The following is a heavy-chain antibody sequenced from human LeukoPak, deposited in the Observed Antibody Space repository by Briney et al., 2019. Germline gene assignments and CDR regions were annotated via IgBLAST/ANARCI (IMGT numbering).Heavy chain of an antibody. J-gene: IGHJ4*02. D-gene: IGHD6-13*01. V-gene: IGHV3-33*06. CDR1: GFTFSSHG. Sequence: PGRSLRLSCAASGFTFSSHGMHWVRQAPGKGLEWVAIIWYDGSNEYYADFVKGRFTISRDNSKNTFYLQMNSLRAEDTAVYYCAKDGVPGIAAAGTYFDSWGQGTLVTVSS. CDR3: AKDGVPGIAAAGTYFDS. CDR2: IWYDGSNE.